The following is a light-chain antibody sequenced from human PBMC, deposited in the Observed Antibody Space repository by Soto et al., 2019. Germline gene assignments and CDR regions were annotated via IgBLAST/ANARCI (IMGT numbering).Light chain of an antibody. V-gene: IGLV7-46*01. CDR1: TGAVTSGHY. CDR3: LLALMGELVA. J-gene: IGLJ3*02. Sequence: QAVVTQEPSLTVSPGGTVTLTYGSSTGAVTSGHYPYWFQQKPGQAPRTLIFNTNNKHSWTPARFSGSLPGGKAALTLSGARPESECAGYGLLALMGELVAFCGGTELTVL. CDR2: NTN.